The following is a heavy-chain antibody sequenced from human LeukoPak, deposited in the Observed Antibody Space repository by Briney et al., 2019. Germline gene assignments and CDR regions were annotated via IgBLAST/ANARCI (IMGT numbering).Heavy chain of an antibody. V-gene: IGHV3-30-3*01. CDR2: ISYDGSNK. D-gene: IGHD2-15*01. J-gene: IGHJ4*02. CDR3: ARDALLGVVAATRLTGYFDY. CDR1: GFTFSSYA. Sequence: HPGGSLRLSCAASGFTFSSYAMHWVRQAPGKGLEWVAVISYDGSNKYYADSVKGRFTISRDNSKNTLYLQMNSLRAEDTAVYYYARDALLGVVAATRLTGYFDYWGQGTLVTVSS.